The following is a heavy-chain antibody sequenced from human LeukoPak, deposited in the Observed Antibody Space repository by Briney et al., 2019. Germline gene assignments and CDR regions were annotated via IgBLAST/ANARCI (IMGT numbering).Heavy chain of an antibody. V-gene: IGHV1-69*05. CDR2: IIPIFGTA. CDR1: GGTFSSYA. J-gene: IGHJ4*02. Sequence: ASVKVSCKASGGTFSSYAISWVRQAPGQGLEWMGGIIPIFGTANYAQKFQGRVTITTDESTSTAYMELSSLRSEDTAVYYCARGQLGYYDLDYWGQGTLVTVSS. CDR3: ARGQLGYYDLDY. D-gene: IGHD3-22*01.